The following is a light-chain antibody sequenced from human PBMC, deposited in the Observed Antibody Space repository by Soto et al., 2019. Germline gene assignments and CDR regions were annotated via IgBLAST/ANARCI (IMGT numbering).Light chain of an antibody. CDR3: SSYTSSNTVV. CDR2: DVS. J-gene: IGLJ2*01. Sequence: QSALTQPASVSGSPGQSITISCTGTSSDVGGYNYVSWYQQHPGKAPKLMIDDVSNRPSEVSNRFSGSKSGNTASLTISGLQAEDEADYYCSSYTSSNTVVFGGGTKLTVL. V-gene: IGLV2-14*01. CDR1: SSDVGGYNY.